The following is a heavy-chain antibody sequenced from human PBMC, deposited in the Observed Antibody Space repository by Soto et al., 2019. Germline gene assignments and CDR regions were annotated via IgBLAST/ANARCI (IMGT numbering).Heavy chain of an antibody. CDR1: GGSISSGGYY. J-gene: IGHJ6*03. CDR2: IYYSGST. Sequence: QVQLQESGPGLVKPSQTLSLTCTVSGGSISSGGYYWSWIRQHPGKGLEWVGDIYYSGSTCYNPSLKSRVTISVDTSKNQFSLKLSSVTAADTAVYYCARARPYGSGSPFYYYYYMDVWGKGTTVTVSS. V-gene: IGHV4-31*03. D-gene: IGHD3-10*01. CDR3: ARARPYGSGSPFYYYYYMDV.